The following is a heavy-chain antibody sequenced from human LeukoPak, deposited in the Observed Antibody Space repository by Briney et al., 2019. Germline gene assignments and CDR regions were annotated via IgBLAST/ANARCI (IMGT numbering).Heavy chain of an antibody. CDR3: ARVGGSYSYGMDV. D-gene: IGHD5-12*01. J-gene: IGHJ6*02. V-gene: IGHV6-1*01. Sequence: SQTLSLTCAISGDSVSSNSVAWSWIRQSPSRGLEWLGRTFYRSKWYIDYAESVKSRIGINPDTSKNQFSLQLNSVTPEDTAVYYCARVGGSYSYGMDVWGQGTTVTVSS. CDR1: GDSVSSNSVA. CDR2: TFYRSKWYI.